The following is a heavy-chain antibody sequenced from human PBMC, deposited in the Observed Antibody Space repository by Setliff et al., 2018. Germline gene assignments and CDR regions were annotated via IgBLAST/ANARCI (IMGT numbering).Heavy chain of an antibody. D-gene: IGHD3-22*01. J-gene: IGHJ6*02. CDR2: ISSSGSTI. CDR3: ARDPRYYDSSGYPLFYYYYGMDV. V-gene: IGHV3-48*03. Sequence: PGGSLRLSCAASGFTFSSYEMNWVRQAPGKGLEWVSYISSSGSTIYYADSVKGRFTISRDNAKNSLYLQMNSLRAEDTAVYYCARDPRYYDSSGYPLFYYYYGMDVWGQGTTVTVSS. CDR1: GFTFSSYE.